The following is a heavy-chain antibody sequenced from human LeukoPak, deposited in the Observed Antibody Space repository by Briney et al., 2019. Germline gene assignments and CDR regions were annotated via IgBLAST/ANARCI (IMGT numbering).Heavy chain of an antibody. CDR3: ARRYHGLDY. CDR1: GFTVSSHY. Sequence: GGSLRLSCAASGFTVSSHYMSWVRQAPGKGLEWVSVIYDGGSTYYADSVKGRFTISRDNSRNTVYLQMNNLRAEDTAVYYCARRYHGLDYWGQGTLVTVSS. J-gene: IGHJ4*02. V-gene: IGHV3-53*01. D-gene: IGHD2-2*01. CDR2: IYDGGST.